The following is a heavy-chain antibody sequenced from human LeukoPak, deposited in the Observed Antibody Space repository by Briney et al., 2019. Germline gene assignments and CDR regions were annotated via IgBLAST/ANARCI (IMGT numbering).Heavy chain of an antibody. Sequence: GGSLRLSCAVSGITLSNYGMSWVRQAPGKGLEWVAGISGSGGKTNYADSVKGRFTISRDNPKNTLYLHMNSLRAEDTAAYFCAKRGVVIRVILVGFHKEAFYFDSWGQGALVTVSS. CDR1: GITLSNYG. CDR2: ISGSGGKT. V-gene: IGHV3-23*01. J-gene: IGHJ4*02. CDR3: AKRGVVIRVILVGFHKEAFYFDS. D-gene: IGHD3-22*01.